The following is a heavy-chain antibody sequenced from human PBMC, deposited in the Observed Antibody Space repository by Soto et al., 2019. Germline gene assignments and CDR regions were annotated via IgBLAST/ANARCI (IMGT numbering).Heavy chain of an antibody. J-gene: IGHJ6*02. CDR2: IYYSGST. Sequence: PSETLSLTCTVSGGSISSYYWSWIRQHPGKGLEWIGYIYYSGSTYYNPSLKSRVTISVDRSKNQFSLKLSSVTAADTAVYYCARAHYGDYGYGMDVWGQGTTVTVSS. CDR1: GGSISSYY. CDR3: ARAHYGDYGYGMDV. D-gene: IGHD4-17*01. V-gene: IGHV4-59*12.